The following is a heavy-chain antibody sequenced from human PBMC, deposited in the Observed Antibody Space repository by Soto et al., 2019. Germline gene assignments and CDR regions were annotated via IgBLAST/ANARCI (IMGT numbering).Heavy chain of an antibody. Sequence: GGSLRLSCGASRFTFRDYGMHWVRQAPGKGLEWVAGISHGATRKSYSDSVKGRFIISRDNSKKMLYLQLNSLRREDTAVYYCAKDWVGGSNRYQLDYWGRGTLVTVSS. V-gene: IGHV3-30*18. J-gene: IGHJ4*02. CDR2: ISHGATRK. D-gene: IGHD4-4*01. CDR3: AKDWVGGSNRYQLDY. CDR1: RFTFRDYG.